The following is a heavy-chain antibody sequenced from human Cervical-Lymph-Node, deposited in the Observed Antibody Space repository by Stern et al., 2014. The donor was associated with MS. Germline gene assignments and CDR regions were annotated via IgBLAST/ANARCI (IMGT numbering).Heavy chain of an antibody. CDR1: GGTFSSYA. J-gene: IGHJ6*02. V-gene: IGHV1-69*01. Sequence: VQLVESGAEVKKPGSSVKVSCKASGGTFSSYAISWVRQAPGPGLEWMGGLIPIFGAANDAKQLQGRVTISADESTSTHDMATNSLRSEDTAVYYCARDQGCGYSYGYYYYYGMDVWGQGTTVTVSS. CDR2: LIPIFGAA. CDR3: ARDQGCGYSYGYYYYYGMDV. D-gene: IGHD5-18*01.